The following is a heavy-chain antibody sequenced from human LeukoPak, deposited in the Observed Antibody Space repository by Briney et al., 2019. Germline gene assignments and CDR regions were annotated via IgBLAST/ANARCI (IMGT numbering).Heavy chain of an antibody. D-gene: IGHD5-12*01. V-gene: IGHV4-4*07. J-gene: IGHJ4*02. CDR1: VGSISSYY. Sequence: SETLSLTCTVSVGSISSYYWSWIRQPAGKGLEWIVRIHTSGSTNYNPSLKSRVTMSVDTSKNQFSLKMSSVTAADTAVYDCARDGGYSGYEDYFDYWGQGTLVTASS. CDR3: ARDGGYSGYEDYFDY. CDR2: IHTSGST.